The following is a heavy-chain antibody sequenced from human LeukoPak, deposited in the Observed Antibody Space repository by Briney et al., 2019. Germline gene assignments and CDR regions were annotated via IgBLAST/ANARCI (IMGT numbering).Heavy chain of an antibody. D-gene: IGHD1-1*01. Sequence: KPSETLSLTCTVSVGSRISTDYFSGWIRQPPGKGLEWIGNIYYTGRTSYKPSLKSGGTISVDTSKEHFSLKLTSVTAADTAVYYCARYLNCAFDIWGQGTMVTVSS. CDR3: ARYLNCAFDI. CDR1: VGSRISTDYF. V-gene: IGHV4-39*01. J-gene: IGHJ3*02. CDR2: IYYTGRT.